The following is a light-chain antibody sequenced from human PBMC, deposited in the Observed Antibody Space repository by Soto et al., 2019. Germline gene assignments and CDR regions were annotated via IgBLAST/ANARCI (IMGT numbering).Light chain of an antibody. J-gene: IGKJ4*01. CDR2: GAS. V-gene: IGKV3-20*01. CDR3: KLYGSSLPLT. Sequence: EFVLTQSPGTLSLSPGERATLSCRASQSVSSRYLAWYQQKPGQAPRILIYGASTRATGIPDRFSGSGSGTDFTLTISRLEPEDFAVYYCKLYGSSLPLTFGGGTKVEIK. CDR1: QSVSSRY.